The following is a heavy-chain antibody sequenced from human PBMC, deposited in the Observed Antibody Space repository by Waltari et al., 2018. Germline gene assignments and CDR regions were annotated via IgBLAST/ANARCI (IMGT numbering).Heavy chain of an antibody. Sequence: QLQLQESGPRLVKPSETLSLTCSVSGDSINSSNYYWAWIRQPPGKGLEWIGSVYYTGSTYYKASLKSRVTISVDTSKNYFSLSLTSVTATDTAIYFCARTFMVRTIRSRGWFDPWGQGTLVTVSS. J-gene: IGHJ5*02. CDR2: VYYTGST. V-gene: IGHV4-39*02. CDR3: ARTFMVRTIRSRGWFDP. D-gene: IGHD3-10*01. CDR1: GDSINSSNYY.